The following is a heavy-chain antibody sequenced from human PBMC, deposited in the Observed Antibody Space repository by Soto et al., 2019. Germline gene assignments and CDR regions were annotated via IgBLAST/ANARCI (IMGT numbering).Heavy chain of an antibody. Sequence: EVQLVESGGGLVQPGGSLRLSCAASGFTFSSYWMSWVRQAPGKGLEWVANIKLDGSEKYYVDSVKGRFILSRDNAKNSLQLQMNSLRVEDTAFYFCARVAYYNGWIFDYWGQGTLVTVAS. J-gene: IGHJ4*01. D-gene: IGHD3-10*01. CDR2: IKLDGSEK. CDR3: ARVAYYNGWIFDY. V-gene: IGHV3-7*01. CDR1: GFTFSSYW.